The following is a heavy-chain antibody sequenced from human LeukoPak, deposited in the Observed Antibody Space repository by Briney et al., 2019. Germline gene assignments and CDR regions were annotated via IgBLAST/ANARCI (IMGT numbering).Heavy chain of an antibody. J-gene: IGHJ4*02. Sequence: PSGSLRLSCAASGFTFSSYAMTWVRQAPGKGLEWVADISGSGNSTNYANSVKGRFTISRDNSNNTLYLQMNTLSAEDTAVYYCAKDQRAVAGTCFDNWGQGTLVTVSS. CDR1: GFTFSSYA. D-gene: IGHD6-19*01. CDR3: AKDQRAVAGTCFDN. V-gene: IGHV3-23*01. CDR2: ISGSGNST.